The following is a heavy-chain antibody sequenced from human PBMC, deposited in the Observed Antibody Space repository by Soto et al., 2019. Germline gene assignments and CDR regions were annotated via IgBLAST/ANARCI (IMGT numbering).Heavy chain of an antibody. J-gene: IGHJ4*02. Sequence: GGSLRLSCAVSGFTVNSKYMSWVRQAPGKGLEWVSVLYTTGTTYYADSVKGRFIISRDNSENTLYLQMNSLRAEDTAKYYCARAGYSSGWYSHFDAWGQGTVVTVSS. CDR3: ARAGYSSGWYSHFDA. D-gene: IGHD6-19*01. V-gene: IGHV3-66*01. CDR1: GFTVNSKY. CDR2: LYTTGTT.